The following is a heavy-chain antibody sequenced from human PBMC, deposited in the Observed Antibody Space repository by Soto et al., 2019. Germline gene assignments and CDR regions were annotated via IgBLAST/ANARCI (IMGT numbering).Heavy chain of an antibody. CDR2: IYADGRT. J-gene: IGHJ4*02. V-gene: IGHV3-53*01. Sequence: EVQLVESGGGLIQPGGSLRLSCAPSGFTVSNNYMSWVRQAPGKGLECVSVIYADGRTYYADSVKGRFTISRDSSKNTLYLQMNSLRAEDTAVYYCARDPADNGAAAGDYWGQGTLVTVSS. D-gene: IGHD6-13*01. CDR1: GFTVSNNY. CDR3: ARDPADNGAAAGDY.